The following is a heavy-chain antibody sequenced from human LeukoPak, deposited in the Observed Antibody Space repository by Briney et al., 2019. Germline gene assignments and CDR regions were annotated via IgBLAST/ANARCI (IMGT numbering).Heavy chain of an antibody. CDR3: ARDLLSSGSYVGYYYYYMDV. Sequence: GASVKVSCKASGYTFTGYYMHWVRQAPGQGLEWMGCIKPNSGDTNYAQNFQGRVTMTRDTSISSAYMELTRLTSDDTAVYYCARDLLSSGSYVGYYYYYMDVWGKGTTVTVSS. J-gene: IGHJ6*03. CDR1: GYTFTGYY. D-gene: IGHD1-26*01. V-gene: IGHV1-2*02. CDR2: IKPNSGDT.